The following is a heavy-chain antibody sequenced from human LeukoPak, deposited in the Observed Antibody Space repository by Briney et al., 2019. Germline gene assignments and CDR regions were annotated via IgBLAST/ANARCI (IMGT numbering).Heavy chain of an antibody. Sequence: GGSLRLSCVGSGFTFRSHAMSWVHQAPEKGLEFVSGIYENGGTTYYADSVKGRFSISRDNSKNTLYLQMDSLGGEDTAVYYCAKDFRIGYSAHFDYWGQGALVTVSS. CDR2: IYENGGTT. V-gene: IGHV3-23*01. CDR3: AKDFRIGYSAHFDY. D-gene: IGHD2-21*01. J-gene: IGHJ4*02. CDR1: GFTFRSHA.